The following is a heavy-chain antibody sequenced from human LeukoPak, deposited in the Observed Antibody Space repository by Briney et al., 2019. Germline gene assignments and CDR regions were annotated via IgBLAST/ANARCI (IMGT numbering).Heavy chain of an antibody. CDR1: GGSISSGGYY. CDR3: AREGDSSSWSFDP. CDR2: IYYSGST. Sequence: PSETLSLTCTVSGGSISSGGYYWSWIRQHPGKGLEWIGYIYYSGSTYYNPSLKSRVTISVGTPKNQFSLKLSSVTAADTAVYYCAREGDSSSWSFDPWGQGTLVTVSS. J-gene: IGHJ5*02. V-gene: IGHV4-31*03. D-gene: IGHD6-13*01.